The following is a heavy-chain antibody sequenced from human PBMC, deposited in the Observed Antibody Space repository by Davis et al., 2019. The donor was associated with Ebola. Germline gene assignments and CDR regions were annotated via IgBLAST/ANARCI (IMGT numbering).Heavy chain of an antibody. CDR2: ISSSSSYI. D-gene: IGHD4-23*01. V-gene: IGHV3-21*01. J-gene: IGHJ4*02. CDR1: GFTFSSYS. Sequence: GGSLRLSCAASGFTFSSYSMNWVRQAPGKGLEWVSSISSSSSYIYYADSVKGRFTISRDNAKNSLYRQMNSLRAEDTAVYYCARITTSYYGGNRVAFGLDYWGQGTLVTVSS. CDR3: ARITTSYYGGNRVAFGLDY.